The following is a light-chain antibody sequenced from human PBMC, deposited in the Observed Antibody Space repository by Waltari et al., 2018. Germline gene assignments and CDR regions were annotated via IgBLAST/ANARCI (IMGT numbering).Light chain of an antibody. J-gene: IGKJ1*01. CDR1: QSVNNW. CDR2: DAS. CDR3: QNYNDFSPWA. Sequence: DIHLTQSPSTVSASVGDRVTITCRASQSVNNWLAWYQQKPGRAPNLLIYDASKLESGVPSRFSGSGSGTEFALTISSLQPDDFATYYCQNYNDFSPWAFGQGTKVEVK. V-gene: IGKV1-5*01.